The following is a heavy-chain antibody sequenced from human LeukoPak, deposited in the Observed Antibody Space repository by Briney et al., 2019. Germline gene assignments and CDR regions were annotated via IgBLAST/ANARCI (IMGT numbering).Heavy chain of an antibody. J-gene: IGHJ4*02. D-gene: IGHD2-2*01. CDR1: GGTFSSYA. V-gene: IGHV1-69*04. CDR3: ARDPSDIVVVPAAPDDY. Sequence: ASVKVSFKASGGTFSSYAISWVRQAPGQGLEWMGRIIPILGIANYAQKFQGRVTITADKSTSTAYMELGSLRSEDTAVYYCARDPSDIVVVPAAPDDYWGQGTLVTVSS. CDR2: IIPILGIA.